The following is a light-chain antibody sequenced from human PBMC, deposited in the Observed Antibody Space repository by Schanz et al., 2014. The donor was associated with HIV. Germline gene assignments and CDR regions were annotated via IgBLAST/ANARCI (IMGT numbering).Light chain of an antibody. V-gene: IGLV2-14*01. CDR2: EVT. CDR1: SSDVGGYNL. J-gene: IGLJ3*02. CDR3: NSYTSRMSWV. Sequence: QSALTQPPSASGSPGQSVTISCTGTSSDVGGYNLVSWYQQHPGKAPRLMIYEVTKRPSGVSNRFSGSKSGDTASLTISGLQAEDEADYYCNSYTSRMSWVFGGGTKLTVL.